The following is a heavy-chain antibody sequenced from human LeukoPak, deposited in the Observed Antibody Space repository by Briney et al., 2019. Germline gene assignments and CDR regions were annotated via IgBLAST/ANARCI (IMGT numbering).Heavy chain of an antibody. Sequence: SETLSLTCAVYGGSFSDYSWSWLRQTPEKGLEWIGEINHSGSTNYNPSLKSRVIMSVDTSKNQFSVKLRSVTATDTAVYYCARHGVVTWFDPWGQGTLVTVSS. CDR3: ARHGVVTWFDP. CDR1: GGSFSDYS. D-gene: IGHD3-16*01. V-gene: IGHV4-34*01. CDR2: INHSGST. J-gene: IGHJ5*02.